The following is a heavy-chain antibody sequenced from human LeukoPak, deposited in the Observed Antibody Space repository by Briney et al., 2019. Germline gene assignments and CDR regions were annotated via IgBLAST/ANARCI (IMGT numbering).Heavy chain of an antibody. CDR1: GFTFSSYA. V-gene: IGHV3-30-3*01. Sequence: GGSLRLSCAASGFTFSSYAMSWVRQAPGKGLEWVAVISYDGSNKYYADSVKGRFTISRDNSKNTLYLQMNSLRAEDTAVYYCARGQDHLSNHWPFDYWGQGTLVTVSS. J-gene: IGHJ4*02. CDR2: ISYDGSNK. CDR3: ARGQDHLSNHWPFDY. D-gene: IGHD1-14*01.